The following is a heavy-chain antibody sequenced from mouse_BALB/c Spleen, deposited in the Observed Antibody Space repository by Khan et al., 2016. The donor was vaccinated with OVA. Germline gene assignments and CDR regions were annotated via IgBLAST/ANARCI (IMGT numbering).Heavy chain of an antibody. CDR2: ISSGSSTI. V-gene: IGHV5-17*02. CDR1: GFTFSSFG. D-gene: IGHD2-1*01. CDR3: ARSGGNLHWYFDV. J-gene: IGHJ1*01. Sequence: EVKLMESGGGLVQPGGSRKLSCAASGFTFSSFGMHWVRQAPKKGLEWVAYISSGSSTIYYVDTVKGRFTISRNNPKNTLFLQMTSLRSEDTAMYYCARSGGNLHWYFDVWGAGTSVTVSS.